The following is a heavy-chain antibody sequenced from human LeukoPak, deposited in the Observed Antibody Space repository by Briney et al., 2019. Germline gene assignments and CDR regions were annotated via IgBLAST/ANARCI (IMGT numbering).Heavy chain of an antibody. CDR3: ARHPSGSSFDY. V-gene: IGHV4-39*01. CDR2: IHYTGST. J-gene: IGHJ4*02. Sequence: SETLSLTCTVSGASISSSSYYWGWIRQPPGKGLEWIATIHYTGSTYHNPSLKSRVTMSVATSKNQFSLKLSSVTAADTAVYYCARHPSGSSFDYWGQGTLVTVSS. CDR1: GASISSSSYY. D-gene: IGHD3-22*01.